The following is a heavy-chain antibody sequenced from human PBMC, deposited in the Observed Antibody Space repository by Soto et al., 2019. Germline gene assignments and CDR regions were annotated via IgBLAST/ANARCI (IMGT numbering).Heavy chain of an antibody. J-gene: IGHJ6*02. V-gene: IGHV4-39*01. Sequence: PSETLSLTCTVSCGSISSGPYSWGWIRQPPGKGLEWIGTFYYSGSTYYNPSLESRVTISVDTSKIQFSLKVSSVTAADTAVYYCARLGGYCTITSCYGYYGMDVWGQGTTVT. CDR1: CGSISSGPYS. CDR3: ARLGGYCTITSCYGYYGMDV. CDR2: FYYSGST. D-gene: IGHD2-2*01.